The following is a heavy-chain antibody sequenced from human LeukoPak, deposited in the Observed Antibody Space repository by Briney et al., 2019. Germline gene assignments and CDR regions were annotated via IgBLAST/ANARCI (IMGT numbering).Heavy chain of an antibody. CDR1: GFTFSTYS. CDR2: IYPSGDST. V-gene: IGHV3-23*01. J-gene: IGHJ4*02. CDR3: AKDVVPDSGWDLDY. D-gene: IGHD6-19*01. Sequence: GSLRLSCAASGFTFSTYSMTWVPQGPGKGLEWVSSIYPSGDSTFYADSVKGRFTISRDNSKNTLYLQMSSLRTEDTAIYYCAKDVVPDSGWDLDYWGQGTLVTVSS.